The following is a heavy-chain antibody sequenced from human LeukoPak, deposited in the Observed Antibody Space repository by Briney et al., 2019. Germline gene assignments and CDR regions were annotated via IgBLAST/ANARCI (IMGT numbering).Heavy chain of an antibody. Sequence: SETLSLTCAVYGGSFSGYYWSWIRQPPGKGLEWIGEINHSGSTNYNPSLKSRVTISVDTSKNQFSLKLSSVTAADTAVYYCARIRYFDWLLRKLYYYYYMDVWGKGTTVTISS. V-gene: IGHV4-34*01. D-gene: IGHD3-9*01. CDR2: INHSGST. CDR1: GGSFSGYY. J-gene: IGHJ6*03. CDR3: ARIRYFDWLLRKLYYYYYMDV.